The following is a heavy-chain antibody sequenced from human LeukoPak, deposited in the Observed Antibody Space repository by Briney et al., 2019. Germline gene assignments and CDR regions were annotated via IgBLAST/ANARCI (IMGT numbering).Heavy chain of an antibody. J-gene: IGHJ4*02. CDR3: AKGPLRGTAAAIDY. Sequence: GGSLRLSCAASGFTFNNYGMHWVRQAPGKGLEWVAVIPYDGRNKHYPDSVKGRFTISRDISTDTLWLQMDSLRTEDTAVYYCAKGPLRGTAAAIDYWGQGTLVTVSS. CDR2: IPYDGRNK. V-gene: IGHV3-30*18. D-gene: IGHD2-2*01. CDR1: GFTFNNYG.